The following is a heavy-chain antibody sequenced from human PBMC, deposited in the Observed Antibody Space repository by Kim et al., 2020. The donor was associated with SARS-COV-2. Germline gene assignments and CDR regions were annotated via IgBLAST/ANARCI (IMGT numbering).Heavy chain of an antibody. V-gene: IGHV3-13*01. J-gene: IGHJ2*01. CDR1: GFTFSSYD. CDR2: IGTAGDT. D-gene: IGHD3-10*01. Sequence: GGSLRLSCAASGFTFSSYDMHWVRQATGKGLEWVSAIGTAGDTYYPGSVKGRFTISRENAKNSLYLQMNSLRAGDTAVYYCARGADSVLLWFGHHGFDLWGRGTLVTVSS. CDR3: ARGADSVLLWFGHHGFDL.